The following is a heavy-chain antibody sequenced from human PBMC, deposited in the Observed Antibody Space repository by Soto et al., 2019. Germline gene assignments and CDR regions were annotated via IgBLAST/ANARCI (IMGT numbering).Heavy chain of an antibody. Sequence: GGSLRLSCAASGFTFSSYGMHWVRQAPGKGLEKVADIWFDGSNKYYADSVKGRFTISRDNSKNTLYLQMNSLSSEDTAVYYCARDLLRASMDDWGQGTTVTVSS. CDR3: ARDLLRASMDD. V-gene: IGHV3-33*01. CDR2: IWFDGSNK. D-gene: IGHD3-10*01. CDR1: GFTFSSYG. J-gene: IGHJ6*02.